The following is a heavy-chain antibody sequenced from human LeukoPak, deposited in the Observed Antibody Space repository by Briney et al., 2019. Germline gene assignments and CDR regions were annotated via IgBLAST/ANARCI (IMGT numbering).Heavy chain of an antibody. D-gene: IGHD6-19*01. Sequence: SETLSLACTVSGGSISSYYWSWIRQPPGKGLEWIGYIYHSGSTNYNPSFKSRVTISVDTSKNQFSLKLSSVTAADTAVYYCARKEQWLPHDAFDIWGQGTMVTVSS. CDR2: IYHSGST. J-gene: IGHJ3*02. CDR1: GGSISSYY. V-gene: IGHV4-59*12. CDR3: ARKEQWLPHDAFDI.